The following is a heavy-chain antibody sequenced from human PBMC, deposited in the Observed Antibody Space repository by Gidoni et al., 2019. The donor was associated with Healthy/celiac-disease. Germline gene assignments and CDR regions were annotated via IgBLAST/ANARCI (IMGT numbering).Heavy chain of an antibody. CDR2: ISSSSSYI. CDR1: GSTFSSES. CDR3: ARKGSGPYHVDY. Sequence: EVQLVESGGGLVKPGGSLRLSCAASGSTFSSESRNWFRQAPGKGLEWVSFISSSSSYIYYADSVKGRFTISRDNAKNSLYLQMNSLRAEDTAVYYCARKGSGPYHVDYWGQGTLVTVSS. J-gene: IGHJ4*02. V-gene: IGHV3-21*01. D-gene: IGHD6-19*01.